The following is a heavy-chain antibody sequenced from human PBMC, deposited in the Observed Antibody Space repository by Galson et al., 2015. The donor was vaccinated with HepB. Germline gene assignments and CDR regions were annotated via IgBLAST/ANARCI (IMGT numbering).Heavy chain of an antibody. CDR3: AKNSRYTSDWTRAYYCCDMDV. J-gene: IGHJ6*02. CDR2: ISNYNNYI. V-gene: IGHV3-21*01. D-gene: IGHD6-19*01. Sequence: SLRLSCAASGFTFNSYIMKWVRQAPGKGLEWVSSISNYNNYINYAESLKGRFTISRDNAKISLYLQMTSLRAEDTAVYCCAKNSRYTSDWTRAYYCCDMDVWGQGTTVTVSS. CDR1: GFTFNSYI.